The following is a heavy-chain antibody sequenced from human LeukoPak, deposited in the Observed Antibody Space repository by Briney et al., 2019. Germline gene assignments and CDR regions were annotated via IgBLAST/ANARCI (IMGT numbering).Heavy chain of an antibody. Sequence: PSETLSLTCTVSGGSISSCYWSWIRQPPGKGLEWIGYIYYSGSTNYNPSLKSRVTISVDTSKNQFSLKLSSVTAADAAVYYCARLDTAMVSSFDYWGKGTLVTVSS. V-gene: IGHV4-59*08. J-gene: IGHJ4*02. CDR1: GGSISSCY. D-gene: IGHD5-18*01. CDR2: IYYSGST. CDR3: ARLDTAMVSSFDY.